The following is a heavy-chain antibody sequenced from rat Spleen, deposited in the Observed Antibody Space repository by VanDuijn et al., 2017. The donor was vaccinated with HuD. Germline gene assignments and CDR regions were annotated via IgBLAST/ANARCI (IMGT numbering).Heavy chain of an antibody. CDR2: ITNAAGKV. Sequence: SGGGLVQPGRSLKLSCVASGFTFNNYWMTWIRQAPGKGLEWVASITNAAGKVHYPDSVKGRFTISRDNAKSTLYLQMDSLRSEDTATYYCASLNNYVMDAWGQGASVTVSS. CDR1: GFTFNNYW. D-gene: IGHD1-10*01. J-gene: IGHJ4*01. CDR3: ASLNNYVMDA. V-gene: IGHV5-31*01.